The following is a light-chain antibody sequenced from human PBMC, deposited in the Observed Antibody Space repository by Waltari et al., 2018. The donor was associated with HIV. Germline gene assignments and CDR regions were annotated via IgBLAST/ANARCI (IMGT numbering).Light chain of an antibody. V-gene: IGLV1-51*01. J-gene: IGLJ2*01. CDR3: GTWDSGLSAVV. Sequence: SVLTQPPAVSATPGRKVTISCSGGSSNIGHTYVFWYQQLPGTAPKLLIYDNNKRPSGIPHRFSGATAGTPATLGINRLQTGDEPDYYRGTWDSGLSAVVFGGGTKLTVL. CDR1: SSNIGHTY. CDR2: DNN.